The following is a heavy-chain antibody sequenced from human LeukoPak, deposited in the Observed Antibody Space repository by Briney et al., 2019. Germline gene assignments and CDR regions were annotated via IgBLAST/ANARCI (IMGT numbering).Heavy chain of an antibody. CDR2: IRYDGSNK. D-gene: IGHD4-17*01. V-gene: IGHV3-30*04. CDR1: GFTFSSYV. J-gene: IGHJ5*02. CDR3: AKDRGDYTNWFDP. Sequence: PGRSLRLSCAASGFTFSSYVMHWVRQAPGKGVEWVAFIRYDGSNKYYADSVKGRFTISRDNSKNTLYLQMNSPRAEDTAIYYCAKDRGDYTNWFDPWGQGTLVTVSS.